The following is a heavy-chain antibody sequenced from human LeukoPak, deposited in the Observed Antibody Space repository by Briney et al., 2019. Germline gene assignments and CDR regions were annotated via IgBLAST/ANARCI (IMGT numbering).Heavy chain of an antibody. D-gene: IGHD3-3*01. J-gene: IGHJ4*02. CDR1: GFPFNAYW. CDR2: IKHDESEK. CDR3: TRVWSDCYVTNCYISEY. Sequence: GGSLRLSCAASGFPFNAYWMTWVRQAPGKGLEWVANIKHDESEKNYLDSVKGRFTISRDNAQNSLYLQMNGLRVEDTAVYYCTRVWSDCYVTNCYISEYWGQGTLVTVSS. V-gene: IGHV3-7*01.